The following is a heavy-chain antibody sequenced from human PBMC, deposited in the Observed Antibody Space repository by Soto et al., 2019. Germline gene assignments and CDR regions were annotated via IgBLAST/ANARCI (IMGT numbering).Heavy chain of an antibody. Sequence: QVHLQESGPGLVKPSETLSLTCAVSGASIGSGGWWSWVRQPPGKGLEWIAEIFHDGNTNHRPSLMSRVTISVEKSQNQFSQNVYSVTAADTSVYYCARHEGWTGPDQCGQGTLVTVSS. CDR1: GASIGSGGW. J-gene: IGHJ5*02. V-gene: IGHV4-4*02. D-gene: IGHD2-8*02. CDR2: IFHDGNT. CDR3: ARHEGWTGPDQ.